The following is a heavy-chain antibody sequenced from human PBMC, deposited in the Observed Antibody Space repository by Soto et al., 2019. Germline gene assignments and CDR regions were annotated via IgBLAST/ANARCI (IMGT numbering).Heavy chain of an antibody. CDR3: ARALYGDYLGYYYYGMDV. Sequence: VKVSCKASGYTFTSYYMHWVRQAPGQGLEWMGGIIPIFGTANYAQKFQGRVTITADESTSTAYMELSSLRSEDTAVYYCARALYGDYLGYYYYGMDVWGQGTTVTVSS. CDR1: GYTFTSYY. CDR2: IIPIFGTA. J-gene: IGHJ6*02. D-gene: IGHD4-17*01. V-gene: IGHV1-69*13.